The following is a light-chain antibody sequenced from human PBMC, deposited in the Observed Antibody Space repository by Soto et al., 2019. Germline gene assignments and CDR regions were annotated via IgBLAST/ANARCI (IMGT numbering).Light chain of an antibody. Sequence: QSVLTQPPSVSGSPGQSVTISCTGTSTDFVTYNRVSWYQHRPGKAPKLMIYEVTKRPSGVPDRFSGAKSGNTASLTVSGLQAEDEADYYCTSHAGTNNFPYVFGTGTKVTVL. CDR3: TSHAGTNNFPYV. CDR2: EVT. V-gene: IGLV2-8*01. CDR1: STDFVTYNR. J-gene: IGLJ1*01.